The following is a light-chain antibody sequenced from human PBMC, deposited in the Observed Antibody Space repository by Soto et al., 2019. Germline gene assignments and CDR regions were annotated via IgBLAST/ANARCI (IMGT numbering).Light chain of an antibody. Sequence: EIVMTQSPATLSVFPGERATLSCSASQTVSTNLAWYQQKPGQAPRLLIFGASARAAGVPARFSGRGSGTEFTLTISSLQSEDFAVYYCLQYNNWRPYSFGQGTRLEIK. CDR2: GAS. J-gene: IGKJ2*01. CDR1: QTVSTN. CDR3: LQYNNWRPYS. V-gene: IGKV3-15*01.